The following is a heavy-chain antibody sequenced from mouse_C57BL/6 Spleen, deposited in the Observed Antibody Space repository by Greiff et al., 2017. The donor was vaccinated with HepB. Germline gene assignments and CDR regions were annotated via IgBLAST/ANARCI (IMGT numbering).Heavy chain of an antibody. J-gene: IGHJ3*01. CDR3: ARGDYGSSLAY. D-gene: IGHD1-1*01. CDR2: IYPSDSET. Sequence: VQLQQPGAELVRPGSSVKLSCKASGYTFTSYWMDWVKQRPGQGLEWIGNIYPSDSETHYNQKFKDKATLTVDKSSSTAYMQLSSLTSEDSAVYYCARGDYGSSLAYWGQGTLVTVSA. CDR1: GYTFTSYW. V-gene: IGHV1-61*01.